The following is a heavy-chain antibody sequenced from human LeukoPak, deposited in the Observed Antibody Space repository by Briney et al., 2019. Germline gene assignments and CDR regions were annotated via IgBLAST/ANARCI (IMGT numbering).Heavy chain of an antibody. CDR1: GFTSSSYW. Sequence: GGSLRLSCAASGFTSSSYWMSWVRQAPGKGLEWVANIKQDGSEKYYVDSVKGRFTISRDNAKNSLYLQMNSLRAEDTAVYYCARGRGQWLSHPAYGMDVWGQGTTVTVSS. J-gene: IGHJ6*02. V-gene: IGHV3-7*01. CDR2: IKQDGSEK. CDR3: ARGRGQWLSHPAYGMDV. D-gene: IGHD6-19*01.